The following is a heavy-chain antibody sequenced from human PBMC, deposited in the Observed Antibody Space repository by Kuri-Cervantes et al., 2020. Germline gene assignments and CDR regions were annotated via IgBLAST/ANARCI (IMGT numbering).Heavy chain of an antibody. CDR3: ARDSHTTSTRITIFGVVTY. D-gene: IGHD3-3*01. J-gene: IGHJ4*02. Sequence: GESLKISCAASGFTFSSYGMHWVRQAPGKGLEWVAVIRGRDDYTYAADSVRGRFTISKDYSKSTLYLQMNSLRAEDTAVYYCARDSHTTSTRITIFGVVTYWGQGTLVTVSS. V-gene: IGHV3-NL1*01. CDR1: GFTFSSYG. CDR2: IRGRDDYT.